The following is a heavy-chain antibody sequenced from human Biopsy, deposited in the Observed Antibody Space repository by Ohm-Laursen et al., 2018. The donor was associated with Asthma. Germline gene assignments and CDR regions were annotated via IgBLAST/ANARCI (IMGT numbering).Heavy chain of an antibody. D-gene: IGHD6-19*01. V-gene: IGHV3-53*01. CDR3: ARGDSSGWSHYYFDY. CDR1: GTHFGSYN. Sequence: GSLRLSCAASGTHFGSYNMHWARQAPGKGLEWVAVIYSGGTSHTADSVRGRFTISRDFSKNTLHLQMHSLRVEDTAVYYCARGDSSGWSHYYFDYWGQGTLVTVSS. J-gene: IGHJ4*02. CDR2: IYSGGTS.